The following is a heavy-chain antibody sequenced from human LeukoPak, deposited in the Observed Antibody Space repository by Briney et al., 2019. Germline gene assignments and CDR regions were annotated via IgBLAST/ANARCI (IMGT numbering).Heavy chain of an antibody. Sequence: ASVKVSCKASGYPFNNYDINWVRQATGQGLEWMGWMNPHSGKTGYAQNFQGRVTMTRDTSISTAYMELSSLRSEDTAVYYCARLSSHYGDYKVDPWGQGALVTVSS. J-gene: IGHJ5*02. CDR2: MNPHSGKT. D-gene: IGHD4-17*01. V-gene: IGHV1-8*01. CDR1: GYPFNNYD. CDR3: ARLSSHYGDYKVDP.